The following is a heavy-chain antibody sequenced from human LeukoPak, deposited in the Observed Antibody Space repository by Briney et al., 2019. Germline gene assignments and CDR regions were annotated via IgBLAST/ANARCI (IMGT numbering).Heavy chain of an antibody. J-gene: IGHJ6*02. V-gene: IGHV3-48*04. Sequence: PGGSLRLSCAASGFPFSRYSMNWVRQAPGKGLEWVSYITSDSRTPHYADSVKGRFTISRDNAKNSLYLQMDSLRAEDTAVYYCARGWDSMVRGVKRRSADYYGMDVWGQGTTVTVSS. CDR1: GFPFSRYS. CDR2: ITSDSRTP. D-gene: IGHD3-10*01. CDR3: ARGWDSMVRGVKRRSADYYGMDV.